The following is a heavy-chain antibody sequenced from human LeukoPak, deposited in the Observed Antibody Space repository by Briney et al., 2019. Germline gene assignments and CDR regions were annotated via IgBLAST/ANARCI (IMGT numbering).Heavy chain of an antibody. CDR1: GYSINSAYC. CDR3: ARLTPGKNWFDP. V-gene: IGHV4-38-2*01. D-gene: IGHD3-10*01. CDR2: MYHSGIT. J-gene: IGHJ5*02. Sequence: SETLSLTCAVSGYSINSAYCWGWIRQPPGKGLEWIASMYHSGITYYNSSLKSRATISVDTSKNQFSLKLNSVTAADTSVYYCARLTPGKNWFDPWGHGTLVTVSS.